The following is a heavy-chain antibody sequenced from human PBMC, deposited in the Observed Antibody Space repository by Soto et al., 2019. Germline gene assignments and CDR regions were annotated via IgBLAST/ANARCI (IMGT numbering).Heavy chain of an antibody. V-gene: IGHV1-8*01. Sequence: GASVHVSCKASGYSFTSLDINWVRQTAGQGLEWMGWMQPSTGRTGYAQKFQGRVTMTRDTSINTAYMELTTLTSDDTAFYYCARGVSAGVDYWGQGNLVTVSS. CDR2: MQPSTGRT. J-gene: IGHJ4*02. CDR3: ARGVSAGVDY. D-gene: IGHD1-26*01. CDR1: GYSFTSLD.